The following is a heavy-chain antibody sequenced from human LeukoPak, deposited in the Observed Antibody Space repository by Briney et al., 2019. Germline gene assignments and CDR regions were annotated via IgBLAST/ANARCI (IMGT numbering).Heavy chain of an antibody. Sequence: SETLSLTCTVSGDSIRSRSYYWGWIRQPPGKGLEWIGTIYYTGSTYYNPSLKSRVTISLDTSKNQFSLKLSSVTAADTAVYYCARHGTYYDRMYFDYWGQGTLVTVSS. V-gene: IGHV4-39*01. CDR1: GDSIRSRSYY. D-gene: IGHD3-22*01. CDR2: IYYTGST. J-gene: IGHJ4*02. CDR3: ARHGTYYDRMYFDY.